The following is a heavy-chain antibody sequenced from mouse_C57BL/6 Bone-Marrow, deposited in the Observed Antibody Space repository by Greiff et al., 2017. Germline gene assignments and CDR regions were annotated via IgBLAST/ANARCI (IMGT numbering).Heavy chain of an antibody. CDR3: TRDLDYDGYAMDY. CDR2: ISSGGDYI. CDR1: GFTFSSYA. V-gene: IGHV5-9-1*02. Sequence: EVKLQESGEGLVKPGGSLKLSCAASGFTFSSYAMSWVRQTPEKRLEWVAYISSGGDYIYYADTVKGRFTISRDNARNTLYLQMSSLKSEDTAMYYCTRDLDYDGYAMDYWGQGTSVTVSS. J-gene: IGHJ4*01. D-gene: IGHD2-4*01.